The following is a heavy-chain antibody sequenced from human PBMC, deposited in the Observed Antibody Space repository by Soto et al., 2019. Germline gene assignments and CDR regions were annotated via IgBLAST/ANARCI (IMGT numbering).Heavy chain of an antibody. CDR2: IYWDDDK. CDR1: GFSLSTSGVG. J-gene: IGHJ4*02. V-gene: IGHV2-5*02. CDR3: AHSWGEYSSSSPGGILGH. Sequence: SGPTLVNPTQTLTLTCTFSGFSLSTSGVGVGWIRQPPGKALEWLALIYWDDDKRYSPSLKSRLTITKDTSKNQVVLTMTNMDPVDTATYYCAHSWGEYSSSSPGGILGHWGQGTLVTVSS. D-gene: IGHD6-6*01.